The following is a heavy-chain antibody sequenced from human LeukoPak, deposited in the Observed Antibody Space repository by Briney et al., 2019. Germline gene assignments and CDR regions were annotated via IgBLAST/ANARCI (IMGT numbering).Heavy chain of an antibody. V-gene: IGHV3-11*01. Sequence: GGSLRLSCAASGFTFGDYYMSWIRQAPGKGLEWVSYISSSGSTIYYADSVKGRFTISRDNSKNTLHVQMNSLRAEDTAVYYCAKGEAPYYYDSSGYFVYFDYWGQGTLVTVSS. J-gene: IGHJ4*02. CDR1: GFTFGDYY. CDR3: AKGEAPYYYDSSGYFVYFDY. CDR2: ISSSGSTI. D-gene: IGHD3-22*01.